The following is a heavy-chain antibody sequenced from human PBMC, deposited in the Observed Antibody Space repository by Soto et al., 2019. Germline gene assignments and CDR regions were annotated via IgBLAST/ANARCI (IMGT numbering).Heavy chain of an antibody. Sequence: SETLSLTCAVYGGSLSDYYWSWIRQPPGKGLEWIGEINHSRSTNYNPSLKSRVTISVDTSKNQFSLKLSSVTAADTAVYYCASNSSGSPSWFDSWGQGTLVTVSS. V-gene: IGHV4-34*01. CDR2: INHSRST. J-gene: IGHJ5*01. CDR1: GGSLSDYY. CDR3: ASNSSGSPSWFDS. D-gene: IGHD3-10*01.